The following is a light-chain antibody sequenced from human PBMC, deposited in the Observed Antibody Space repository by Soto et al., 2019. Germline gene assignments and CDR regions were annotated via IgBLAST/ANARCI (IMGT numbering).Light chain of an antibody. CDR3: AAWDDSLNGLYVV. V-gene: IGLV1-44*01. CDR2: SNN. J-gene: IGLJ2*01. Sequence: QSVLTQRPSASGTPGQRVTISCSGSSSNIGSNTVNWYQQLPGTAPKLLIYSNNQRPSGVPDRFSGSKSGTSASLAISGLQSEDEADYYCAAWDDSLNGLYVVFGVGTKLTVL. CDR1: SSNIGSNT.